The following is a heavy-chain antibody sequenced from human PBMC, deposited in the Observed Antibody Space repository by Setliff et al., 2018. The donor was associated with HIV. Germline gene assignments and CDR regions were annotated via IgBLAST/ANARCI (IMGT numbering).Heavy chain of an antibody. D-gene: IGHD3-10*01. CDR3: ATYADRESNRFDP. J-gene: IGHJ5*02. CDR1: GGSISSGSYY. Sequence: SETLSLTCTVSGGSISSGSYYWSWIRQPAGKGLEWIGRIYTSGSTNYNPSLKSRVIISVDTSKNQFSLKLSSVTAADTAVYYCATYADRESNRFDPWGQGILVTVSS. V-gene: IGHV4-61*02. CDR2: IYTSGST.